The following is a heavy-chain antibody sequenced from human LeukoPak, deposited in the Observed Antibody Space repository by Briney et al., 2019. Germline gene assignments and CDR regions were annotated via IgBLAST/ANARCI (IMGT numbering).Heavy chain of an antibody. CDR2: INPSGGST. Sequence: ASVKVSCKASGYTFTTYYIHWVRQAPGQGLEWMGMINPSGGSTKYAPKFQGRVTVTRDTSTSTAYMDLSSLRSGDTALYYCARGGSKQLAPPFDSWGQGTLVT. CDR3: ARGGSKQLAPPFDS. J-gene: IGHJ4*02. CDR1: GYTFTTYY. V-gene: IGHV1-46*01. D-gene: IGHD6-13*01.